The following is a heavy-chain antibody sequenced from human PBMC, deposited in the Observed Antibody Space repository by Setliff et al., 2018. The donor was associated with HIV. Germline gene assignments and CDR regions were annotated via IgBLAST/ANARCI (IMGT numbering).Heavy chain of an antibody. Sequence: PGESLTISCKGFGYSFTNYWIGWVRQMPGKGLEWMGVIYPDDSDTRYRPSFEGQVTMSADKSITTAYLQWSSLKASDTAMYYCARRYSEDSGYGPRYFDYWGQGTLVTVSS. D-gene: IGHD3-22*01. CDR1: GYSFTNYW. CDR3: ARRYSEDSGYGPRYFDY. J-gene: IGHJ4*02. CDR2: IYPDDSDT. V-gene: IGHV5-51*01.